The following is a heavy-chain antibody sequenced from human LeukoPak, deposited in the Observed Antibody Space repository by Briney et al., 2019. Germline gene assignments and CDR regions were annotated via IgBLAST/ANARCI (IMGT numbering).Heavy chain of an antibody. D-gene: IGHD6-13*01. Sequence: SETLSLTCTVSGGSIRSSYYYWGWIRQPPGKGLEWIGEINHSGSTNYNPSLKSRVTISVDTSKNQFSLKLSSVTAADTAVYYCAREPGYSSSWYRYFQHWGQGTLVTVSS. CDR2: INHSGST. V-gene: IGHV4-39*07. J-gene: IGHJ1*01. CDR1: GGSIRSSYYY. CDR3: AREPGYSSSWYRYFQH.